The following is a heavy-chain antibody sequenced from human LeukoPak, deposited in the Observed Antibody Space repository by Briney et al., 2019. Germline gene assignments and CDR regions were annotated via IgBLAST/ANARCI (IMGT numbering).Heavy chain of an antibody. J-gene: IGHJ3*02. D-gene: IGHD2-21*01. CDR3: AREGILHSISSGDAFDI. V-gene: IGHV3-21*01. CDR1: GFTFRSYT. CDR2: ISSNSGYL. Sequence: PGGSLRLSCAASGFTFRSYTMNWVRQAPGKGLEWVSSISSNSGYLYYADSERGRLTISRDNTKNSLYLQMSSARAEDTAVYYCAREGILHSISSGDAFDIWGQGTMVTVSS.